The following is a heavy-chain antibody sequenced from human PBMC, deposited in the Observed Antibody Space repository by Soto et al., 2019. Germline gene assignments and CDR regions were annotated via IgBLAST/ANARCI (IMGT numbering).Heavy chain of an antibody. CDR1: GFTFSSYG. V-gene: IGHV3-30*18. CDR3: AKDMDSSGYYMNPAVDY. Sequence: GGSLRLSCAASGFTFSSYGMHWVRQAPGKGLEWVAVISYDGSNKYYADSVKGRFTISRDNSKNTLYLQMNSLRAEDTAVYYCAKDMDSSGYYMNPAVDYWGQGTLVTVSS. CDR2: ISYDGSNK. J-gene: IGHJ4*02. D-gene: IGHD3-22*01.